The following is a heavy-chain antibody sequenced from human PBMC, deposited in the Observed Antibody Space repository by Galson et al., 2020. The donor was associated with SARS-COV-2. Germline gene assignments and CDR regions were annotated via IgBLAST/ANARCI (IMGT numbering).Heavy chain of an antibody. Sequence: SETLSLTCTVSGGSISSSSYYWGWIRQPPGKGLEWIGRIYYSGSTYYNPSLKSRVTISVDTSKNQFSLKLSSVTAADTAVYYCWGVVTPGQQIGYGMDVWGQGTTVTVSS. CDR3: WGVVTPGQQIGYGMDV. V-gene: IGHV4-39*01. CDR2: IYYSGST. J-gene: IGHJ6*02. D-gene: IGHD2-21*02. CDR1: GGSISSSSYY.